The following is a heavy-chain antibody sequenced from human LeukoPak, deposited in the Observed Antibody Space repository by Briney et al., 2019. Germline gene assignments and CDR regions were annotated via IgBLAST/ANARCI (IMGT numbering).Heavy chain of an antibody. D-gene: IGHD6-19*01. CDR3: AKEGRYSSRPGWFDP. CDR2: IWHDGSVE. V-gene: IGHV3-33*06. J-gene: IGHJ5*02. Sequence: PGGSLRLSCTASGFMFSRLGMQWVRQAPGEGLEWVAMIWHDGSVEEYADSVKGRFTISRDNSQNTLYLQMNSLRAEDTAVYYCAKEGRYSSRPGWFDPWGQGTLVTVSS. CDR1: GFMFSRLG.